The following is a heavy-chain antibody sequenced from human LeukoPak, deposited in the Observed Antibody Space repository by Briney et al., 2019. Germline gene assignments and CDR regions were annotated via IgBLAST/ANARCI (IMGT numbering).Heavy chain of an antibody. Sequence: SEALSLTCTVSGGSISSHYWSWIRQPPGKGLDWIGYIYYCGSTNYNPSLKSRVTISVDTSKNQFSLKLSSVTAADTAVYYCARGVAAAGSGKYYYYYMDVWGKGTTVTVSS. CDR2: IYYCGST. J-gene: IGHJ6*03. V-gene: IGHV4-59*11. D-gene: IGHD6-13*01. CDR1: GGSISSHY. CDR3: ARGVAAAGSGKYYYYYMDV.